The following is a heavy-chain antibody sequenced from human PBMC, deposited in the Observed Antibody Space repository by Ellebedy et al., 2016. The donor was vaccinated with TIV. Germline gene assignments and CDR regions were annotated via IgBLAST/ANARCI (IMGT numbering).Heavy chain of an antibody. J-gene: IGHJ6*02. CDR1: GYTFIDYG. V-gene: IGHV1-18*01. D-gene: IGHD3-10*01. Sequence: AASAKVSCKSSGYTFIDYGVIWVRHAPGQGLDWMGWVSAYSGNTNYADNLQGRVTMTTDTSTDTAYMELRSLRSDDTAVYYCARYSGSGTYYRNGMDVWGQGTTVTVSS. CDR2: VSAYSGNT. CDR3: ARYSGSGTYYRNGMDV.